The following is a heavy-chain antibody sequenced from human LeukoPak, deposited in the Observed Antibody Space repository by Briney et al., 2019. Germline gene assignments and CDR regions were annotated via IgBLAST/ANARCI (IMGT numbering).Heavy chain of an antibody. CDR1: GYSISTGYY. CDR3: ARAMSIAARLQTILDY. J-gene: IGHJ4*02. CDR2: FYHGGST. V-gene: IGHV4-38-2*02. Sequence: PSETLSLTCTVSGYSISTGYYWDWIRQPPGKGLEWIGTFYHGGSTYYNPSLKSRVTISVDTSKNQFSLNLTSVTAADTAVYYCARAMSIAARLQTILDYWGRGTRVTVSS. D-gene: IGHD6-6*01.